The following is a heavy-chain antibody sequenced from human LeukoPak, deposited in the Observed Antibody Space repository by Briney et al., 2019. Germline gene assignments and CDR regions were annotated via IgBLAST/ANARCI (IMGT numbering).Heavy chain of an antibody. V-gene: IGHV4-59*01. CDR2: IYYSGST. CDR3: ARIPAAAPYYYYYGMDV. D-gene: IGHD2-2*01. J-gene: IGHJ6*02. Sequence: SETLSLICTVSGGSISSYYWSWIRQPPGKGLEWIGYIYYSGSTNYNPSLKSRVTISVDTSKNQFSLKLSSVTAAGTAVYYCARIPAAAPYYYYYGMDVWGQGTTVTVSS. CDR1: GGSISSYY.